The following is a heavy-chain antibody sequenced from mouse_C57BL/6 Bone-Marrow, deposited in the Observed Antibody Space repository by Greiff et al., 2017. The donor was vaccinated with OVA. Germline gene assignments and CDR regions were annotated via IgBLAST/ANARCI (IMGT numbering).Heavy chain of an antibody. CDR2: ISNGGGST. Sequence: EVKVVESGGGLVQPGGSLKLSCAASGFTFSDYYMYWVRQTPEKRLEWVAYISNGGGSTYYPDTVKGRFTISRDNAKNTLYLQMSRLTSEDTAMYYCARYYYGSSYPYAMDYWGQGTSVTVSS. J-gene: IGHJ4*01. D-gene: IGHD1-1*01. CDR3: ARYYYGSSYPYAMDY. V-gene: IGHV5-12*01. CDR1: GFTFSDYY.